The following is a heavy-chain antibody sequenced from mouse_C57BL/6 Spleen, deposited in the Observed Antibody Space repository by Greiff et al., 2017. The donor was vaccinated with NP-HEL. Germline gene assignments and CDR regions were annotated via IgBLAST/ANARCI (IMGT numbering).Heavy chain of an antibody. J-gene: IGHJ4*01. V-gene: IGHV7-3*01. CDR2: IRNKANGYTT. Sequence: EVKLMESGGGLVQPGGSLSLSCAASGFTFTDYYMSWVRQPPGKALEWLGFIRNKANGYTTEYSASVKGRFTISRDNSQSILYLQMNALRAEDSATYYCARYQWFYAMDYWGQGTSVTVSS. D-gene: IGHD1-3*01. CDR3: ARYQWFYAMDY. CDR1: GFTFTDYY.